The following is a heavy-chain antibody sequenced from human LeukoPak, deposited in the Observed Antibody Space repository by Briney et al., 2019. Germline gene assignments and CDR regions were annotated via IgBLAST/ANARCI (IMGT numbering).Heavy chain of an antibody. CDR1: GYTFTIYD. J-gene: IGHJ3*02. CDR2: MNPNSGNT. CDR3: ARSAIRYDIVVVEAAKSDAFDI. Sequence: GASVKVSCKASGYTFTIYDINWVRQATGQGLEWMGWMNPNSGNTGYAQKFQGRVTMTRNTSISTAYMELSRLRSDDTAVYYCARSAIRYDIVVVEAAKSDAFDIWGQGTMVTVSS. D-gene: IGHD2-15*01. V-gene: IGHV1-8*01.